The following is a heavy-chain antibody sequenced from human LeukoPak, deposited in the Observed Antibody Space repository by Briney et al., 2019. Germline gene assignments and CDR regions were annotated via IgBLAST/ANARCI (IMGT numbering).Heavy chain of an antibody. V-gene: IGHV3-66*04. CDR1: GSTVGSNY. J-gene: IGHJ4*02. Sequence: GGSLRLSCAASGSTVGSNYMSWVRQAPGKGLEWVSIIYRGGSTNYADSVKGRFTISRDTSKNTLYLQMNSLRAEDTAVYYCARLSANSSAYFFDYWGQGTLVTVFS. CDR2: IYRGGST. CDR3: ARLSANSSAYFFDY. D-gene: IGHD3-22*01.